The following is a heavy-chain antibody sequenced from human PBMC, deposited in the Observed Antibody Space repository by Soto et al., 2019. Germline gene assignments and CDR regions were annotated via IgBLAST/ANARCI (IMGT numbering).Heavy chain of an antibody. V-gene: IGHV4-4*07. CDR3: AGEGRTSETDWFDP. J-gene: IGHJ5*02. CDR2: IYTSGKT. Sequence: PSETLSLTCTVSGGSISTYYWSWIRQPAGKGLEWIGHIYTSGKTNYNPSLKSRITMSADTSRNQISLKLRSVTAADTAVYFCAGEGRTSETDWFDPWGRGTLVTVSS. CDR1: GGSISTYY.